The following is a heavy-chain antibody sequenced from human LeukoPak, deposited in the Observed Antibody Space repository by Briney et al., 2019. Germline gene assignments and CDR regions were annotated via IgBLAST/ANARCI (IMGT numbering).Heavy chain of an antibody. CDR2: IWYDGSNK. CDR1: GFTFSSYG. V-gene: IGHV3-33*01. Sequence: GRSLRLSCAASGFTFSSYGMHWVRQAPGKGLEWVAVIWYDGSNKYYADSVKGRFTVSRDNSKNTLYLQMNSLRAEDTAVYYCARDMEDIVVVVAATGGLVYWGQGTLVTVSS. J-gene: IGHJ4*02. CDR3: ARDMEDIVVVVAATGGLVY. D-gene: IGHD2-15*01.